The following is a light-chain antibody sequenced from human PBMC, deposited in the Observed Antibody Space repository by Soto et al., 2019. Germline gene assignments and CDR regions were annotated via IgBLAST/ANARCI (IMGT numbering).Light chain of an antibody. CDR2: SNS. J-gene: IGLJ3*02. CDR3: AAWDDSLNSWV. CDR1: SSNIGSNT. Sequence: QSVLTQPPSASGTPGQRVTISCSGSSSNIGSNTVTWYQQLPGTAPKVLIYSNSQRPSGVPDRFSGSHSGTSASLAISGLQSEDEADYYCAAWDDSLNSWVFGGGTQLTVL. V-gene: IGLV1-44*01.